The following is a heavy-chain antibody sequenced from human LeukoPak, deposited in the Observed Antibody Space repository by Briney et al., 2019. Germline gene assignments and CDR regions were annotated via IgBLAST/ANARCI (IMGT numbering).Heavy chain of an antibody. CDR3: ATLSYYDFWSGYYNGGFDY. CDR2: INPKSGGT. J-gene: IGHJ4*02. D-gene: IGHD3-3*01. Sequence: ASVKVSCKASGYTFTGYYMHWVRQAPGQGLEWMGWINPKSGGTNYAQNFQGRVTMTRDTSIITAYMDLSRLRSDDTAVYYCATLSYYDFWSGYYNGGFDYWGQGTLVTVSS. V-gene: IGHV1-2*02. CDR1: GYTFTGYY.